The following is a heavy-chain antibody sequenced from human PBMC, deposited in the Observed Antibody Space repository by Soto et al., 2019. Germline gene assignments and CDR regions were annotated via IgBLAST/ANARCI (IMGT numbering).Heavy chain of an antibody. CDR3: ARDARERGGHNWFDP. J-gene: IGHJ5*02. V-gene: IGHV4-59*01. Sequence: SESLSLTCTVSGGSISSYYWSWIRQPTGKGLEWIGYIYYSGSTNYNPSLKSRVTISVDTSKKQFSLKLSSVTAADTAVYYCARDARERGGHNWFDPWGQGTLVTVSS. D-gene: IGHD2-15*01. CDR2: IYYSGST. CDR1: GGSISSYY.